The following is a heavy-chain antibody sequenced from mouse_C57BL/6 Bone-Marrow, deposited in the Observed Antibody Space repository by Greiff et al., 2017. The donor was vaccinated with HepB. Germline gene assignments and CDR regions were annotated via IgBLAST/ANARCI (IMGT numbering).Heavy chain of an antibody. CDR3: ARGGGYYEAY. D-gene: IGHD2-3*01. Sequence: EVQLVESGGGLVKPGGSLKLSCAASGFTFSSYAMSWVRQTPEKRLEWVATISDGGSYTYYPDNVKGRFTISRDNAKYNLYLQMSHLKSEDTAMYYCARGGGYYEAYWGQGTLVTVSA. CDR2: ISDGGSYT. V-gene: IGHV5-4*01. CDR1: GFTFSSYA. J-gene: IGHJ3*01.